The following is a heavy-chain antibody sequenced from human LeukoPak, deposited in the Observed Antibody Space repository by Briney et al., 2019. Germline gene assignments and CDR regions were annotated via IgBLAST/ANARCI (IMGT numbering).Heavy chain of an antibody. Sequence: GGSLRLSCAASGFTFSSYSMNWVRQAPGKGLEWVSSISSSSSYIYYADSVKGRFTTSRDNAKNSLYLQMNSLRAEDTAVYYCARDRGYSSSWLPGTEINNWFDPWGQGTLVTVSS. CDR2: ISSSSSYI. J-gene: IGHJ5*02. CDR1: GFTFSSYS. V-gene: IGHV3-21*01. D-gene: IGHD6-13*01. CDR3: ARDRGYSSSWLPGTEINNWFDP.